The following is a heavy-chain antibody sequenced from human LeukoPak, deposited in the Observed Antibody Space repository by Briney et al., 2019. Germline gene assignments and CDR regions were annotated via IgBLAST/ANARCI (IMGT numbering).Heavy chain of an antibody. D-gene: IGHD1-26*01. J-gene: IGHJ4*02. CDR3: ARAGHYGGSYHFRY. CDR2: IKQDGSEK. V-gene: IGHV3-7*04. CDR1: GFTFSSYW. Sequence: GGSLRLSCVVSGFTFSSYWMSWVRQAPGKGLEWVANIKQDGSEKYYVDSVKGRFTISRDAAKNSLYLQMDSLTAEDTALYYCARAGHYGGSYHFRYWGQGTLVTVSS.